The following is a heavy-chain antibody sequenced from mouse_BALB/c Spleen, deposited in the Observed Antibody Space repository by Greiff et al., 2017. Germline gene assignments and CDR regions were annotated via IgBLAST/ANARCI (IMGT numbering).Heavy chain of an antibody. V-gene: IGHV5-17*02. D-gene: IGHD1-1*01. J-gene: IGHJ4*01. CDR1: GFTFSSFG. Sequence: EVNVVESGGGLVQPGGSRKLSCAASGFTFSSFGMHWVRQAPEKGLEWVAYISSGSSTIYYADTVKGRFTISRDNPKNTLFLQMTSLRSEDTAMYYCARRGYYYGFYYAMDYWGQGTSVTVSS. CDR2: ISSGSSTI. CDR3: ARRGYYYGFYYAMDY.